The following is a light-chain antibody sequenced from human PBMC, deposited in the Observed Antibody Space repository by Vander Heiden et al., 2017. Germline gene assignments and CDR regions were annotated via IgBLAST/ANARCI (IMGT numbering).Light chain of an antibody. J-gene: IGKJ2*01. V-gene: IGKV1-39*01. CDR3: QQSDSTPYT. CDR2: AAS. CDR1: QSISNY. Sequence: DIQMTQSPSSLSASVGDRVTITCRASQSISNYLNWYQQKPGKAPKLLIYAASSLQSGVPSRFSGSGSGTDFTLTISMLQPEDFATYYCQQSDSTPYTFGQWTKMEIK.